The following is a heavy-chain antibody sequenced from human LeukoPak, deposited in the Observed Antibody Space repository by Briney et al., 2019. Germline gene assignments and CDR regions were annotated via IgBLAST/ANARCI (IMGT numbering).Heavy chain of an antibody. V-gene: IGHV3-21*01. J-gene: IGHJ6*03. D-gene: IGHD4-17*01. CDR2: ISSSSSYI. Sequence: NPGGSLRLSCAASGFTFSSYSMNWVRQAPGKGLEWVSSISSSSSYIYYADSVKGRFTISRDNAKNSLYLQMNSLRAEDTAVYYCARNRYGDYAYYYYYMDVWGKGTTVTVSS. CDR3: ARNRYGDYAYYYYYMDV. CDR1: GFTFSSYS.